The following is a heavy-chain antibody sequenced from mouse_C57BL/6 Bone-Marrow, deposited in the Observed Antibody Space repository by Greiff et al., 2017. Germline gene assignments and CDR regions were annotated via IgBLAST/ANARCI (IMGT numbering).Heavy chain of an antibody. D-gene: IGHD2-2*01. Sequence: QVHVKQSGAELARPGASVKLSCKASGYTFTSYGISWVKQRTGQGLEWIGEIYPRSGNTCYNEKFKGKATLTADKSSSTAYMELRSLTSEDSAVYFCARYDGYTGFAYWGQGTLVTVSA. V-gene: IGHV1-81*01. CDR1: GYTFTSYG. J-gene: IGHJ3*01. CDR3: ARYDGYTGFAY. CDR2: IYPRSGNT.